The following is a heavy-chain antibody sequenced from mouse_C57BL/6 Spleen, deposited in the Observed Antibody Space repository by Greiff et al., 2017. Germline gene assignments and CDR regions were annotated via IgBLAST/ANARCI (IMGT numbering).Heavy chain of an antibody. CDR2: IGPANGNT. V-gene: IGHV14-3*01. Sequence: VQLQQSVAELVRPGASVKLSCTASGFNIKNTYMPWVKQTPEKGLEWIGRIGPANGNTKYAPKFQGKVTITADTSSNTAYLQLSSLTSEDTAIYYCARYYYGSLDYWGQGTTLTVSS. CDR1: GFNIKNTY. D-gene: IGHD1-1*01. J-gene: IGHJ2*01. CDR3: ARYYYGSLDY.